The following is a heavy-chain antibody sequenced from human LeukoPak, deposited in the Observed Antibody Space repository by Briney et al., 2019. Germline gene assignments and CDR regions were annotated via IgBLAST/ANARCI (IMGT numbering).Heavy chain of an antibody. V-gene: IGHV3-30-3*01. D-gene: IGHD1-26*01. J-gene: IGHJ4*02. CDR2: ISYDGSNK. CDR3: ARDWGSGRSYGHFDY. Sequence: PGRSLRLSCAASGFTFSSYAMHWVRQAPGKGLEWVAVISYDGSNKYYADSVKGRFTISRDNSKNTLYLQMNSLRAEDTAVYYCARDWGSGRSYGHFDYWGQGTLVTVSS. CDR1: GFTFSSYA.